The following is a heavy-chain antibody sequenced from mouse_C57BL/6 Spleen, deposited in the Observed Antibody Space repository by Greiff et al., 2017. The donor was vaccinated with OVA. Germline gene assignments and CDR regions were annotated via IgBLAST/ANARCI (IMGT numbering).Heavy chain of an antibody. CDR3: ARDGPGAMDY. CDR2: INYDGSST. Sequence: EVKLVESEGGLVQPGSSMKLSCTASGFTFSDYYMAWVRQVPEKGLEWVANINYDGSSTYYLDSLKSRFIISRDNAKNILYLQMSSLKSEDTATYYCARDGPGAMDYWGQGTSVTVSS. V-gene: IGHV5-16*01. CDR1: GFTFSDYY. J-gene: IGHJ4*01.